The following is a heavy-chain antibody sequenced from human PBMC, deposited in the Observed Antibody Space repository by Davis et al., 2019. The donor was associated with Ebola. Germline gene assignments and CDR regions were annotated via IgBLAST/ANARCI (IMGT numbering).Heavy chain of an antibody. J-gene: IGHJ4*02. D-gene: IGHD3-10*01. Sequence: GGSLRLSCATSGFTFSNYGMHWVRQAPGKGLEWVALISHDGSNKYYGDSVKGRFTISRDNSKNTLSLQMNSLSAEDTAFYYCAKGWFGELLLDYWGQGTLVTVSS. CDR3: AKGWFGELLLDY. CDR1: GFTFSNYG. CDR2: ISHDGSNK. V-gene: IGHV3-30*18.